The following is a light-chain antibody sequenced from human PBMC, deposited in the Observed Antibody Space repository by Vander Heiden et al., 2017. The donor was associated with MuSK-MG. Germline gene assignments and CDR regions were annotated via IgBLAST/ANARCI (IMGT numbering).Light chain of an antibody. CDR3: RQSWQPPYT. Sequence: SGVPDRFSGSGSVTEFTLKISRVEAEDVGTYYCRQSWQPPYTLGQGTRLEIK. V-gene: IGKV2D-29*01. J-gene: IGKJ2*01.